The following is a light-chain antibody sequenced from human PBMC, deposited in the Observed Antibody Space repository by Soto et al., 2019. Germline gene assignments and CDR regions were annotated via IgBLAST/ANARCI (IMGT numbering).Light chain of an antibody. Sequence: QSVLTQPPSVSGVPGQRVTISCTGSSSNTGAGYDVHWYQQLPGTAPKLLIYGNSNRPSGVPDRFSGSKSGTSASLAITGLQAGDEADYYGQSYDSSLSAYVVFGGGTKLTVL. CDR3: QSYDSSLSAYVV. J-gene: IGLJ2*01. CDR1: SSNTGAGYD. CDR2: GNS. V-gene: IGLV1-40*01.